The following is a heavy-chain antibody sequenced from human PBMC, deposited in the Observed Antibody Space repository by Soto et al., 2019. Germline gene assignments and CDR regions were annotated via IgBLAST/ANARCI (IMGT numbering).Heavy chain of an antibody. CDR3: ARWISTAGGSFDY. CDR2: FYHSGTT. V-gene: IGHV4-59*01. D-gene: IGHD6-13*01. J-gene: IGHJ4*02. Sequence: SETLSLTCTVSVGSISSYYWSWIRQPPGKGLEWIGYFYHSGTTNYNPSLKSRVTISGDMSKNQFSLKLRSVTAADTAVYHCARWISTAGGSFDYWGQGTLVTVSS. CDR1: VGSISSYY.